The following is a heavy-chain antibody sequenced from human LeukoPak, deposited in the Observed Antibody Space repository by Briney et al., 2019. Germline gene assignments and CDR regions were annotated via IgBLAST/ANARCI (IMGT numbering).Heavy chain of an antibody. Sequence: GGSLRLSCAASGFTFSSYAMSWVRQAPGKGLEWVSAISGSGGSTYYADSVKGRFTISRDNSKNTLYLQMNSLRAEDTAVYYCAKGRPVVPHCSSTSCSYYFDYWGQGTLVTVSS. CDR3: AKGRPVVPHCSSTSCSYYFDY. J-gene: IGHJ4*02. V-gene: IGHV3-23*01. CDR1: GFTFSSYA. D-gene: IGHD2-2*01. CDR2: ISGSGGST.